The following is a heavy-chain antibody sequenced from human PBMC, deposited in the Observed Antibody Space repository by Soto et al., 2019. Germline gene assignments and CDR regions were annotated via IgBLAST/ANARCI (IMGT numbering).Heavy chain of an antibody. V-gene: IGHV1-69*12. CDR2: ISPIFGTA. Sequence: QVQLVQSGAEVKKPGSSVKVSCKASGGTFSSYAISWVRQAPGQGLEWMGGISPIFGTANYAQKFQGRVTTTADESTSTAYMELSSLRSEDTAVYYCARVASAWIKDAFDIWGQGTMVTVSS. D-gene: IGHD5-12*01. J-gene: IGHJ3*02. CDR1: GGTFSSYA. CDR3: ARVASAWIKDAFDI.